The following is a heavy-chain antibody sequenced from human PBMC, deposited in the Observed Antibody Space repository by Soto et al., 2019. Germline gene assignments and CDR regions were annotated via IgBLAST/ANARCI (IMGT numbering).Heavy chain of an antibody. V-gene: IGHV4-30-4*01. CDR2: IYYSGST. CDR1: GGSISSGDYY. CDR3: ARDSYGSGRGYYGMDV. J-gene: IGHJ6*02. Sequence: SETLSLTCTVSGGSISSGDYYWSWIRQPPGKGLEWIGYIYYSGSTYYNPSLKSRVTISVDTSKNQFSLKLSSVTAADTAVYYCARDSYGSGRGYYGMDVWGQGTTVTVSS. D-gene: IGHD3-10*01.